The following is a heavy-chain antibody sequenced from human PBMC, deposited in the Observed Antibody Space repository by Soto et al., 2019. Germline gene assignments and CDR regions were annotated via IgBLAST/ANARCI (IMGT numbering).Heavy chain of an antibody. CDR2: ISGGGGST. D-gene: IGHD3-10*01. CDR1: GFTFSTYA. CDR3: AKDRTLPFGSYGMDV. V-gene: IGHV3-23*01. J-gene: IGHJ6*02. Sequence: EVQLLESGGGLVQPGGSLRLSCAASGFTFSTYAMSWVRQAPGKGLEWVSAISGGGGSTNYADSVKGRFTISRDNSMNTLYLQMNSLRAEDTAVYYCAKDRTLPFGSYGMDVWGQGTTVTVSS.